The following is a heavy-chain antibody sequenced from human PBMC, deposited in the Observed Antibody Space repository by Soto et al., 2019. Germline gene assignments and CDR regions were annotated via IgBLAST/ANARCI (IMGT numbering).Heavy chain of an antibody. J-gene: IGHJ4*02. CDR2: IFSNDEK. CDR1: GFSLSNARMG. V-gene: IGHV2-26*01. CDR3: ARTQTTYDILTGYYADFDY. D-gene: IGHD3-9*01. Sequence: QVTLKESGPVLVKPTETLTLTCTVSGFSLSNARMGVSWIRQPPGKALEWLAHIFSNDEKSYSTSLKSRLTISKDTSKSQVVLTMTNMDPVDTATYYCARTQTTYDILTGYYADFDYWGQGTLVTVSS.